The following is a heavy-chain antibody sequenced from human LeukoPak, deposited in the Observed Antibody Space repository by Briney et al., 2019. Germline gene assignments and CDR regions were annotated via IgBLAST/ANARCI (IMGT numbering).Heavy chain of an antibody. CDR2: ISYDGSNK. J-gene: IGHJ4*02. Sequence: GGSLRLSCAASGFTFSSYGMHWVRQAPGKGLEWVAVISYDGSNKYYADSVKGRFTISRDNSKNTLYLQMNSLRAEDTAVYYCAKPDSSSWDQGFDYWGQGTLVTVSS. CDR1: GFTFSSYG. CDR3: AKPDSSSWDQGFDY. D-gene: IGHD6-13*01. V-gene: IGHV3-30*18.